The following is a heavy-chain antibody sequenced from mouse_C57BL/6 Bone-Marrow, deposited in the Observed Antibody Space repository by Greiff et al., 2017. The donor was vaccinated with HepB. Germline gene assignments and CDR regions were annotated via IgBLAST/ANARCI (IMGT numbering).Heavy chain of an antibody. CDR2: IHPNSGST. CDR1: GYTFTSYW. V-gene: IGHV1-64*01. Sequence: QVQLQQPGAELVKPGASVKLSCKASGYTFTSYWMHWVKQRPGQGLEWIGMIHPNSGSTNYNEKFKSKATLTVDKSSSTAYMQLSSLTSEDSAVYYCAREGPYYYGSSYAMDYWGQGTSVTVSS. D-gene: IGHD1-1*01. CDR3: AREGPYYYGSSYAMDY. J-gene: IGHJ4*01.